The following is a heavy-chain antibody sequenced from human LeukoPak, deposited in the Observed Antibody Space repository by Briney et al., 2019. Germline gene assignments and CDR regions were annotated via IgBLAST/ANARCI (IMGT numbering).Heavy chain of an antibody. CDR3: ARAEKPQGYCSGGSCSSYYYYYMDV. CDR2: INTDGSST. Sequence: GGSLRLSCAASGFTFSSYWMHWVRQAPGKGLVWVSRINTDGSSTSYADSVKGRFTISRDNAKNTLYLQMNSLGAEDTAVYYCARAEKPQGYCSGGSCSSYYYYYMDVWGKGTTVTVSS. D-gene: IGHD2-15*01. CDR1: GFTFSSYW. V-gene: IGHV3-74*01. J-gene: IGHJ6*03.